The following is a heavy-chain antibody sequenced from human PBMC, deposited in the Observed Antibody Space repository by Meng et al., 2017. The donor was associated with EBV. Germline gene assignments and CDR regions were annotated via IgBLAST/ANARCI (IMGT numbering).Heavy chain of an antibody. Sequence: QLPSVQLEVGVNGLGPSFMCSCMTSAGLLRILPISLLRQAPRQGLEWMGGIIPLFHTTNYPQKFQGRLHIIADEASATTYMELSSLRSEDTAIYYCVSGEHYGDYVFEYWGQGTLVTVSS. CDR3: VSGEHYGDYVFEY. CDR1: AGLLRILP. CDR2: IIPLFHTT. J-gene: IGHJ4*02. D-gene: IGHD4-17*01. V-gene: IGHV1-69*01.